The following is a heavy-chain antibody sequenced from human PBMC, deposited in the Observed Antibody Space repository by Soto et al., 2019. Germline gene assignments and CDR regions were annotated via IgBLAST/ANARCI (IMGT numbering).Heavy chain of an antibody. CDR2: IIPVLGLP. V-gene: IGHV1-69*02. CDR3: TSAEGGGGSWHAS. Sequence: QVHLVQSGAVVKKPGSSVRVACKTSGDIFNRYTIGWVRQAPGRGLEWMGRIIPVLGLPNYAQKFRGRITITADKSASSVYMDLNSLQSGDTALYYFTSAEGGGGSWHASWGQGTLVTVSS. CDR1: GDIFNRYT. D-gene: IGHD3-16*01. J-gene: IGHJ5*02.